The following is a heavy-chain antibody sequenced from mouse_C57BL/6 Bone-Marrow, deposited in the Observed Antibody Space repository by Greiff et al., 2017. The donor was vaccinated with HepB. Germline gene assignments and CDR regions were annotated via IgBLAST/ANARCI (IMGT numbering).Heavy chain of an antibody. D-gene: IGHD2-12*01. CDR1: GYSITSGYY. Sequence: ESGPGLVKPSQSLSLTCSVTGYSITSGYYWNWIRQFPGNKLEWMGYISYDGSNNYNPSLKNRISITRDTSKNQFFLKLNSVTTEDTATYYCARGGSYHTWFAYWGQGTLVTVSA. V-gene: IGHV3-6*01. CDR3: ARGGSYHTWFAY. CDR2: ISYDGSN. J-gene: IGHJ3*01.